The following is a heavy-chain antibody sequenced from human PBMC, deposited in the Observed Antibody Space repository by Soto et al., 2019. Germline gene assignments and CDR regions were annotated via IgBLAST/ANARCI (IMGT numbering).Heavy chain of an antibody. CDR2: ISYDGSNK. Sequence: GGSLRLSCAASGFTFSSYAMHWVRQAPGKGLEWVAVISYDGSNKYYADSVKGRFTISRDNSKNTLYLQMNSLRAEDTAVYYCASDLGYSSSWYCYWGQGTLVTVSS. CDR1: GFTFSSYA. V-gene: IGHV3-30-3*01. J-gene: IGHJ4*02. CDR3: ASDLGYSSSWYCY. D-gene: IGHD6-13*01.